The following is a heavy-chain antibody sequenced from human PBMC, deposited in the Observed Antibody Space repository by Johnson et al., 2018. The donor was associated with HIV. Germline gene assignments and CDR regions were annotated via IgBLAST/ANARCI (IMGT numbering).Heavy chain of an antibody. CDR1: GFTFDDYG. CDR3: TRLGTEWELSSGSDTFDI. CDR2: INWNGGST. Sequence: VQLVESGGGVVRPGGSLRLSCAASGFTFDDYGMSWVRQAPGKGLEWVSGINWNGGSTGYADSVKGRFTISRDNAKNSLYLQMKSLRAEDTAVYYCTRLGTEWELSSGSDTFDIWGQGTMVTVSS. J-gene: IGHJ3*02. V-gene: IGHV3-20*04. D-gene: IGHD3-16*02.